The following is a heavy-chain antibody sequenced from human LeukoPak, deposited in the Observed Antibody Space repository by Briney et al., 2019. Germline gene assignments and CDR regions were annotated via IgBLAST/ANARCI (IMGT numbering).Heavy chain of an antibody. CDR2: IGSSGSYI. CDR3: ARRATTERGHSYGLDF. V-gene: IGHV3-21*01. D-gene: IGHD5-18*01. J-gene: IGHJ4*02. CDR1: GFTFSSYH. Sequence: GGSLRLSCEVSGFTFSSYHMNWVRQAPGKGLEWVSSIGSSGSYIYYADSLTGRFTISRDYAKNSLYLQMNSLRAEDTAMYYCARRATTERGHSYGLDFWGQGTLVTVSS.